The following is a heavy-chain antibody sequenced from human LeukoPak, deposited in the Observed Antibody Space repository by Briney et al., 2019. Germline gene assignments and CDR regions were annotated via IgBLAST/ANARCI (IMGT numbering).Heavy chain of an antibody. CDR1: GFRFSNYA. CDR2: ISDGGRST. J-gene: IGHJ6*02. D-gene: IGHD6-13*01. CDR3: AKSSSSWYVDYYYGMDV. Sequence: PGGSLRLSWVASGFRFSNYAMSWVRQAPGKGLEWVAAISDGGRSTYQADSVRGRFTISRDSSKNTLYLQMNSLRAEDTAVYYCAKSSSSWYVDYYYGMDVWGQGTTVTVSS. V-gene: IGHV3-23*01.